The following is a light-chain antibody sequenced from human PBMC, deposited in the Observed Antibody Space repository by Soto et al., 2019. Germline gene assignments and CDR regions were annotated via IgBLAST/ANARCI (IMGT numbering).Light chain of an antibody. CDR2: EVS. J-gene: IGLJ1*01. CDR1: SSDIGGYNY. V-gene: IGLV2-8*01. CDR3: SSYAGSNNYV. Sequence: QSALTQPPSASGSPGQSVTISCTGTSSDIGGYNYVSWYQQHPGKAPKLMIYEVSKRPSGVPDRFSGSKSGNTASLTVSGLQAEYEADYSCSSYAGSNNYVFGSGTKVTVL.